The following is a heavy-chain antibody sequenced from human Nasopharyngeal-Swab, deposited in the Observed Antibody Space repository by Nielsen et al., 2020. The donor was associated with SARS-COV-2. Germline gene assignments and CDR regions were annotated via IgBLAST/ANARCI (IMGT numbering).Heavy chain of an antibody. CDR3: ARAYYDLWSGPGYYYYYMDV. Sequence: VRQAPGKGLEWVSVIYSGGSTYYADSVKGRFTISRDNSKNTLYLQMNSLRAEDTAVYYCARAYYDLWSGPGYYYYYMDVWGKGTTVTVSS. V-gene: IGHV3-53*01. CDR2: IYSGGST. D-gene: IGHD3-3*01. J-gene: IGHJ6*03.